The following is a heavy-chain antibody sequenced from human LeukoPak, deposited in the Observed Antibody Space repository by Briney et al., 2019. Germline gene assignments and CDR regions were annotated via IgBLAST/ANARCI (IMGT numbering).Heavy chain of an antibody. Sequence: PGGSLRLSCAASGFTFSSYAMSWVRQAPGKGLEWVSAISGSGGSTYYADSVKGRFTISRDNSKNTLYLQMNSLRAEGTAVYYCAKDALHRYSSSSGSFDYWGQGTLVTVSS. CDR3: AKDALHRYSSSSGSFDY. CDR1: GFTFSSYA. CDR2: ISGSGGST. D-gene: IGHD6-6*01. V-gene: IGHV3-23*01. J-gene: IGHJ4*02.